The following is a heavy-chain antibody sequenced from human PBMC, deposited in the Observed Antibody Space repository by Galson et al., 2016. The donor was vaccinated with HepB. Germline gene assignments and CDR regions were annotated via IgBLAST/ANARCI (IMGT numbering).Heavy chain of an antibody. CDR1: GFTFNSFG. Sequence: SLRLSCAASGFTFNSFGMHWVRQAPGKGLEWVAVIWYDGSNKYYGDSVKGRFTISRDNSKHTLYLQMNSLRAEDAAIYYCARSTRGGWRPSYFDYWGQGTLVTVPS. CDR3: ARSTRGGWRPSYFDY. J-gene: IGHJ4*02. CDR2: IWYDGSNK. D-gene: IGHD6-19*01. V-gene: IGHV3-33*01.